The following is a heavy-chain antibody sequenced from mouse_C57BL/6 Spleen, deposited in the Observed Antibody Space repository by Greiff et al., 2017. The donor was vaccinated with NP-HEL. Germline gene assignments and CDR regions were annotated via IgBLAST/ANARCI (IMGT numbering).Heavy chain of an antibody. CDR2: IRSKSSNYAT. Sequence: EVQVVESGGGLVQPKGSLKLSCAASGFTFNTYAMHWVRQAPGKGLEWVARIRSKSSNYATYYADSVKDRFTISRDDSQSMLYLQMNNLKTEDTAMYYCVREEVGWDEDAMDYWGQGTSVTVSS. D-gene: IGHD4-1*01. J-gene: IGHJ4*01. V-gene: IGHV10-3*01. CDR3: VREEVGWDEDAMDY. CDR1: GFTFNTYA.